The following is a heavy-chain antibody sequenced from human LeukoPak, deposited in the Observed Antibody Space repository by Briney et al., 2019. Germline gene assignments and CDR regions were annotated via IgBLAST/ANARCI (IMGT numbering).Heavy chain of an antibody. D-gene: IGHD3-22*01. J-gene: IGHJ4*02. Sequence: PGGSLRLSCAASGFRFRSYGMHWVRQAPGQGLEWMGIINPSGGSTSYAQKFQGRVTMTRDTSTSTVYMELSSLRSEDTAVYYCARAVEWLLPHYWGQGTLVTVSS. CDR2: INPSGGST. V-gene: IGHV1-46*01. CDR3: ARAVEWLLPHY. CDR1: GFRFRSYG.